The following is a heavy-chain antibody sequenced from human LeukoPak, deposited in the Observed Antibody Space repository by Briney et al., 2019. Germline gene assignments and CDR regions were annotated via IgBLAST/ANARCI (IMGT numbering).Heavy chain of an antibody. CDR3: ARHVYSGYEHIDS. J-gene: IGHJ4*02. V-gene: IGHV5-51*01. CDR2: IYPGDSDT. D-gene: IGHD5-12*01. Sequence: GESLKISCKGSGYNFASYWIGWVRQMPGKGLEWMGIIYPGDSDTRYSPSFQGQVTISADKSISTAYLQWSSLEASDTAIYYCARHVYSGYEHIDSWGQGTLVTVSS. CDR1: GYNFASYW.